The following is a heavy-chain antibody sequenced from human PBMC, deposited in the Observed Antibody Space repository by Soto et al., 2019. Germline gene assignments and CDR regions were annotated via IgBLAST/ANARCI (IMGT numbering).Heavy chain of an antibody. CDR2: ITDNGGIT. D-gene: IGHD4-17*01. CDR1: GFTFSRDG. Sequence: GGSLRLSCAASGFTFSRDGMSCVRQAPGKGLEWVSLITDNGGITYYADSVKGRFTISRDNTKNTLFLQMNSLRAEDTAVYYCAKERATTTAFDYWGQGALVTVSS. V-gene: IGHV3-23*01. CDR3: AKERATTTAFDY. J-gene: IGHJ4*02.